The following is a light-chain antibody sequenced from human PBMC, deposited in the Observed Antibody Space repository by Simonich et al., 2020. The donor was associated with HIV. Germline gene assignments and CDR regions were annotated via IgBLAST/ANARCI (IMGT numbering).Light chain of an antibody. V-gene: IGKV3-15*01. CDR3: QQYNKWLTWT. CDR1: QSVSSN. CDR2: GAS. J-gene: IGKJ1*01. Sequence: EIVMTQSPATLSVSPGERATLSCRASQSVSSNLAWYQQKPGQAPRLLIYGASTRATGIPARFSGSGSGTEFTLTISSMQSEDLAVYYCQQYNKWLTWTFGQGTKVE.